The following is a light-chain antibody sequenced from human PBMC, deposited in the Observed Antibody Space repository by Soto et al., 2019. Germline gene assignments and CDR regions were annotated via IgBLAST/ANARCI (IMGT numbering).Light chain of an antibody. V-gene: IGKV1-39*01. CDR3: QQSYSTPRT. J-gene: IGKJ1*01. CDR1: QSIRSY. Sequence: DIQMTQSPSTLSGSVGDRVTITCRASQSIRSYLNWYQQKQGKATKLLIYAASSLQRGVQSRFSGSGYGTDLTLTISSIQPADFATYYCQQSYSTPRTFGQGTKVHI. CDR2: AAS.